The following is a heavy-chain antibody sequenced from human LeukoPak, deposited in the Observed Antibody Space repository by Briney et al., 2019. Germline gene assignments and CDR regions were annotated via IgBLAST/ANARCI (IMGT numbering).Heavy chain of an antibody. CDR2: ISGSGGST. Sequence: GGSLRLSCAASGFTLSSYAMSWVRQAPGKGLEWVSAISGSGGSTYYADSVKGRFTISRDNSKNTLYLQMNSLRAEDTAVYYCAKALTYYDILTGHYDYWGQGTLVTVSS. CDR3: AKALTYYDILTGHYDY. J-gene: IGHJ4*02. V-gene: IGHV3-23*01. D-gene: IGHD3-9*01. CDR1: GFTLSSYA.